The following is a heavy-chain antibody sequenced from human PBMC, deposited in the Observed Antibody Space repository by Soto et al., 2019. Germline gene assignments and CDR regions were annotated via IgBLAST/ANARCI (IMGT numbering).Heavy chain of an antibody. CDR1: GGTFSSYA. D-gene: IGHD3-16*01. J-gene: IGHJ6*02. CDR2: IIPIFGTA. CDR3: ARGGSRRWTKGNYHYYYGMEV. V-gene: IGHV1-69*13. Sequence: ASVKVSCKASGGTFSSYAISWVRQAPGQGLEWMGGIIPIFGTANYAQKFQGRVTITADESTSTAYMELSSLRSEDTAVYYCARGGSRRWTKGNYHYYYGMEVWGQGTTVTVSS.